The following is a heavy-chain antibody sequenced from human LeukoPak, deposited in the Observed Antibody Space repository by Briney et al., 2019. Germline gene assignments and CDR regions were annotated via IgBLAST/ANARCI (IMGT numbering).Heavy chain of an antibody. V-gene: IGHV3-33*01. D-gene: IGHD2-15*01. Sequence: GGALRLSCAASGFTFSNYGMHWVRQAPGKGLEWVVVMWYDGIKQYYAASVKGRFTISRDDSKNTVYLPMNSLRAEDTAVYYCATARGTDLFGHWGQGTLATVSS. CDR2: MWYDGIKQ. J-gene: IGHJ4*02. CDR3: ATARGTDLFGH. CDR1: GFTFSNYG.